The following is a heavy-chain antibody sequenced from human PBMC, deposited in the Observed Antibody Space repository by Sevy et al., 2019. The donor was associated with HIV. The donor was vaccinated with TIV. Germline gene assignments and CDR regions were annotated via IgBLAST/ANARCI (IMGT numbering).Heavy chain of an antibody. Sequence: SETLSLTCIVSGGSISNSSFYWGWIRQPPGKGLEWLGSIYYSGSTYYNPSLKSRVTLSVDTSKNQFSLKLSSVTAAHTALYYCARITSRGWGVFDVWGQGTMVTVSS. J-gene: IGHJ3*01. CDR1: GGSISNSSFY. CDR2: IYYSGST. V-gene: IGHV4-39*01. D-gene: IGHD3-10*01. CDR3: ARITSRGWGVFDV.